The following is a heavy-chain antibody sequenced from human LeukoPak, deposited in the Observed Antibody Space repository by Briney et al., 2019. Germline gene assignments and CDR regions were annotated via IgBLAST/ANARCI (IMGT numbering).Heavy chain of an antibody. CDR2: ISSSSSYI. Sequence: GGSLRLSCAASGFTFSSYSMNWVRQAPGKGLEWVSSISSSSSYIYYADSVKGRFTISRDNAKNSLYLQMNSLRAEDTAVYYCARGKVLLWSGESLDYWGQGTLVTVSS. CDR1: GFTFSSYS. D-gene: IGHD3-10*01. J-gene: IGHJ4*02. V-gene: IGHV3-21*01. CDR3: ARGKVLLWSGESLDY.